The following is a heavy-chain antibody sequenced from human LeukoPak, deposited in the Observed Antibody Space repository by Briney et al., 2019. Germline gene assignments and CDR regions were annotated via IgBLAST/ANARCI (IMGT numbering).Heavy chain of an antibody. CDR2: IYKSGST. CDR1: GSSISGNA. V-gene: IGHV4-59*12. D-gene: IGHD4-17*01. Sequence: SETLSLTCTVSGSSISGNAWSWIRQTPEKGLEWIGYIYKSGSTKYNPSLKSRVTMSVDTSKNQFSLKLSSVTAADTAVYYCARNDYGDDKSQLVNYYYGMDVWGQGTTVTVSS. J-gene: IGHJ6*02. CDR3: ARNDYGDDKSQLVNYYYGMDV.